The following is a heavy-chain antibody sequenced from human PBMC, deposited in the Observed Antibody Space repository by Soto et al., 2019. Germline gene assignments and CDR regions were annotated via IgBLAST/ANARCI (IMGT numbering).Heavy chain of an antibody. CDR2: AYYRSKWYN. V-gene: IGHV6-1*01. Sequence: SQTLSLPCAISGDSVSSNSAAWNCIRQYPSRVLEWLGRAYYRSKWYNDYAVSVKSRITINPDTSKNQFSLQLNSVTPEDTAVYYCARDRCSSTSCPEGWFDPWGQGTLVTVS. CDR3: ARDRCSSTSCPEGWFDP. J-gene: IGHJ5*02. CDR1: GDSVSSNSAA. D-gene: IGHD2-2*01.